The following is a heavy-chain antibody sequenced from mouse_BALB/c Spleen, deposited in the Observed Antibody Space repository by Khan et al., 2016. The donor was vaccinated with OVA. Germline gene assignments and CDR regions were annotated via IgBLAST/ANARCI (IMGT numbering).Heavy chain of an antibody. CDR1: GYTFSSYW. J-gene: IGHJ2*01. Sequence: QIQLVQSGAEQAKPGASVKMSCKTSGYTFSSYWMHWVKQRPGQGLEWIGYINPTSGYTEYNEKFKDKATLSADKSSSTAFMQLTSLTSEDSAVYYCAIDRIDYWGQGTTLTVSS. V-gene: IGHV1-7*01. CDR3: AIDRIDY. CDR2: INPTSGYT.